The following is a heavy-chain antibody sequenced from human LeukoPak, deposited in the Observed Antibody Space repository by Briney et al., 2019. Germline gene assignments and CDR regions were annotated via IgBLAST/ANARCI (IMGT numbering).Heavy chain of an antibody. Sequence: ASVKVSCKASGYTFTSYYMHWVRQAPGQGLEWMGLINPTGGSTGYAQKFQGRVTMTRDMSTSTDYMELSSLRSDDTAVYYCARDLEDGGVGGFDYWGQGTLVTVSS. D-gene: IGHD3-16*01. CDR3: ARDLEDGGVGGFDY. J-gene: IGHJ4*02. V-gene: IGHV1-46*01. CDR1: GYTFTSYY. CDR2: INPTGGST.